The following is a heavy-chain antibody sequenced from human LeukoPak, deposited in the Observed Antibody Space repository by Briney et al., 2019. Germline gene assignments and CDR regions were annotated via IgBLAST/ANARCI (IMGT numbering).Heavy chain of an antibody. CDR2: TYSSGST. Sequence: SETLSLTCSVSGASINSYYWNWIRQPPGKGLEWIGNTYSSGSTNYNPSLKSRVTISLDTSKNQFSLKLSSVTAADTAVYYCARDYKEGHSSSWFFNWFDPWGQGTLVTVSS. CDR3: ARDYKEGHSSSWFFNWFDP. J-gene: IGHJ5*02. V-gene: IGHV4-59*12. CDR1: GASINSYY. D-gene: IGHD6-13*01.